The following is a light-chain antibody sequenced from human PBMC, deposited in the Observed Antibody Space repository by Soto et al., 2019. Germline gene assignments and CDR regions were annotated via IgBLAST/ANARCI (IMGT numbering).Light chain of an antibody. V-gene: IGLV2-14*03. CDR3: SSSTSTNTVL. J-gene: IGLJ2*01. Sequence: QSVLTQPASVSGSPGQSITISCTGTNSDVGGYNYVSWYQQHPGQAPKLMIYDVGARPSGVSSRFSGSKSGNTASLTISGLQADDEADYYCSSSTSTNTVLFGGGTQLTVL. CDR1: NSDVGGYNY. CDR2: DVG.